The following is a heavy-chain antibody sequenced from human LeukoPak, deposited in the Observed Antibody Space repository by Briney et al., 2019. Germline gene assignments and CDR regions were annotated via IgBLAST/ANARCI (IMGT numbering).Heavy chain of an antibody. D-gene: IGHD7-27*01. CDR2: IHPGRGDT. Sequence: ASVNVSCQALGYTFTDHYFHWLRQAPGPGIGWMGWIHPGRGDTNIAQKFQGRVSLTRDMSISTAYMELSRLTSDDTAVYYCARDHNWGPDYWGQGTLVSVSS. CDR1: GYTFTDHY. J-gene: IGHJ4*02. CDR3: ARDHNWGPDY. V-gene: IGHV1-2*02.